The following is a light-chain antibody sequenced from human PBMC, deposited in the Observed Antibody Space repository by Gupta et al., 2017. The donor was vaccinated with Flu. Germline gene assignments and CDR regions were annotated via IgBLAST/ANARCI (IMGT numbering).Light chain of an antibody. V-gene: IGKV1-5*03. J-gene: IGKJ4*01. Sequence: DIQMTQSPSTLSASVGDRVTITCRASQSVSTWLAWYQQKPGNAPNLLIYEASRLQSGVPSRFSGSGYGTEFTLTISSLQPDDFATYYCHHYSRYSLTFGGGTKVEIK. CDR3: HHYSRYSLT. CDR2: EAS. CDR1: QSVSTW.